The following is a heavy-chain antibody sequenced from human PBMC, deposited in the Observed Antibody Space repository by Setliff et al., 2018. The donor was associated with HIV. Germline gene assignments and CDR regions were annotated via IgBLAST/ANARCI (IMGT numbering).Heavy chain of an antibody. J-gene: IGHJ4*02. V-gene: IGHV3-30*02. D-gene: IGHD3-3*01. CDR2: IWYDGTNK. CDR3: AKATRDYDFWSDNRGDYFDY. Sequence: GGSLRLSCAVSGFTFSSYGMHWVRQAPGKGLEWVAVIWYDGTNKYYADSVKGRFTISRDNSKNTLYLQMNSLRAEDTAVYYCAKATRDYDFWSDNRGDYFDYWGQGTLVTVSS. CDR1: GFTFSSYG.